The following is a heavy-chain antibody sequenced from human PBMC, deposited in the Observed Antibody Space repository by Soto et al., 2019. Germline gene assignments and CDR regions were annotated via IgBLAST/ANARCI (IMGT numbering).Heavy chain of an antibody. Sequence: PGGSLRLSCAASGFTFSSYAMSWVRQAPGKGLEWVSAISGSGGSTYYADSVKGRFTISRDNSKNTLYLQMNSLRAEDTAVYYCAKTQQWLVSVFEIDFWGQGTLVTVSS. CDR3: AKTQQWLVSVFEIDF. CDR2: ISGSGGST. CDR1: GFTFSSYA. V-gene: IGHV3-23*01. J-gene: IGHJ4*02. D-gene: IGHD6-19*01.